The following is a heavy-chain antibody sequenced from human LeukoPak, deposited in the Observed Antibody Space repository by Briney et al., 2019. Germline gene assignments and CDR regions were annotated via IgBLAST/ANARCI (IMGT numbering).Heavy chain of an antibody. D-gene: IGHD5-24*01. CDR2: ISAYSGHT. CDR3: ARDQGPGSQFDIDY. J-gene: IGHJ4*02. Sequence: ASVKVSCKASGYTFTSYGVSWVRQAPGQGLEWMGWISAYSGHTNYAQKLQGRVTMTTDTSTSTVYMELRSLRSDDTAVYYCARDQGPGSQFDIDYWGQEILVTVSS. CDR1: GYTFTSYG. V-gene: IGHV1-18*01.